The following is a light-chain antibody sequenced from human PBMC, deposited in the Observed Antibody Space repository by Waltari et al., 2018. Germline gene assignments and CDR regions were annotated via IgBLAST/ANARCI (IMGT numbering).Light chain of an antibody. Sequence: QSALTQPPSVSGTPGQTVTISCTGGSSNIGAGYDVHWYQQLRGAALKVVIFGSTTRATGVTARFSASKSGTSASLAITGLQADDEADYYCQSYDNSLSSWVFGGGTKLTVL. CDR1: SSNIGAGYD. CDR3: QSYDNSLSSWV. V-gene: IGLV1-40*01. J-gene: IGLJ3*02. CDR2: GST.